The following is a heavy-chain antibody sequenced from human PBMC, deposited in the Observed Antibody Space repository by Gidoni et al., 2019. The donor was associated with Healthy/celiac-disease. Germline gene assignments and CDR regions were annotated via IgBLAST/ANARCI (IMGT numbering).Heavy chain of an antibody. CDR3: ARDGITSFGVDYYGMDV. D-gene: IGHD3-3*01. J-gene: IGHJ6*02. CDR2: ISSSSSTI. CDR1: GFAFSSYG. Sequence: EMELVESGGGLVQPGGSLRHSCAAYGFAFSSYGMTWVRQAPGKRLGLVSYISSSSSTIYYADSGKGRFTISRDNAKNSLYLQMNRLRDEDTAVYDCARDGITSFGVDYYGMDVWGQGTTVTVSS. V-gene: IGHV3-48*02.